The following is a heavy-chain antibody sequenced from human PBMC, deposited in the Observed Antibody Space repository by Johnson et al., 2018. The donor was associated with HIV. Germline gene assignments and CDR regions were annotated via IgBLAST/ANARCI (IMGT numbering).Heavy chain of an antibody. CDR1: GFTFSSYG. CDR2: IRYDGSTK. Sequence: QVQLVESGGGVVQPGGSLRLSCAASGFTFSSYGMHWVRQAPGKGLEWVAFIRYDGSTKYYADSVKGRFTISRDNSKNTLYRQMNSLRAEDTAVYYCAREEVTIFGVAYDAFDIWGQGTMVTVSS. D-gene: IGHD3-3*01. J-gene: IGHJ3*02. CDR3: AREEVTIFGVAYDAFDI. V-gene: IGHV3-30*02.